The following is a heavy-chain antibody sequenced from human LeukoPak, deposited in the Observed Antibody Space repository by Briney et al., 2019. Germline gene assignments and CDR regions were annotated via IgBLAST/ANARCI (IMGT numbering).Heavy chain of an antibody. J-gene: IGHJ4*02. D-gene: IGHD3-22*01. CDR3: ARGDYFDRSGYEY. CDR2: FYSGGST. Sequence: PSETLSLTCTVSGGSISSYYWSWIRQTPGKGLEWIGYFYSGGSTNYNPSLKSRVTISVDTSRKQLSLKVTSVTAADTALYYCARGDYFDRSGYEYWGPGTVVTVSS. CDR1: GGSISSYY. V-gene: IGHV4-59*01.